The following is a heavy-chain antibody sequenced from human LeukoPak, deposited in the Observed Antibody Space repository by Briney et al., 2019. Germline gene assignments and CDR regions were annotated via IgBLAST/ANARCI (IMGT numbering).Heavy chain of an antibody. Sequence: LPGGSLRLSCAASGFTFSSYEMNWVRQAPGKGPEWVSYISSSGSTIYYADSVKGRFTISRDNAKNSLYLQMNSLRAEDTAVYYCARVPSGSYYGMDVWGKGTTVTVSS. CDR1: GFTFSSYE. CDR3: ARVPSGSYYGMDV. J-gene: IGHJ6*04. V-gene: IGHV3-48*03. CDR2: ISSSGSTI. D-gene: IGHD3-10*01.